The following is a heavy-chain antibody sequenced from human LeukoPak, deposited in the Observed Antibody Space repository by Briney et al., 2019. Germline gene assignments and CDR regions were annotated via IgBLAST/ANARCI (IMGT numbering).Heavy chain of an antibody. J-gene: IGHJ3*02. Sequence: GGSLRLACAASGFTFRSDWMSWVRQSPEKGLEWAANINPDGSATYYVDSVKGRFTISRDNAKNSLYLQMNSLRADDTAVYCAAISYLAFDIWGQGTMVTVSS. CDR2: INPDGSAT. V-gene: IGHV3-7*03. CDR3: AISYLAFDI. D-gene: IGHD6-25*01. CDR1: GFTFRSDW.